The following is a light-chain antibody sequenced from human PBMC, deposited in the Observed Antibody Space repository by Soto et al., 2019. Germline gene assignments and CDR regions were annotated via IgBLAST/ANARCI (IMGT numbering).Light chain of an antibody. J-gene: IGLJ3*02. V-gene: IGLV1-40*01. CDR3: QSYDSSLSAWV. Sequence: QPVLTQPPSVSGAPGQRVTISCTESSSNIGAGYDVHWYQQLPGTAPKLLIYGNSNRPSGVPDRFSGSKSGTSASLAITGLQAEDEADYYCQSYDSSLSAWVFGGGTKFTVL. CDR1: SSNIGAGYD. CDR2: GNS.